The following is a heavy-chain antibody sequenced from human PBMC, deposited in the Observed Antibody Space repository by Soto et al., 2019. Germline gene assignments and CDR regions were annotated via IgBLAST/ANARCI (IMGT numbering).Heavy chain of an antibody. D-gene: IGHD4-17*01. V-gene: IGHV6-1*01. CDR2: TYYRSKWYN. CDR3: ARERYGDYGRGTFDT. Sequence: QTLSLTCAISGDSVSNNSAAWNWIRQSPSRGLEWLGRTYYRSKWYNDYAVSVKSRIIINPDTSKNQFSLQLNSVTPEDTAVYYCARERYGDYGRGTFDTWGQGTMVTVSS. CDR1: GDSVSNNSAA. J-gene: IGHJ3*02.